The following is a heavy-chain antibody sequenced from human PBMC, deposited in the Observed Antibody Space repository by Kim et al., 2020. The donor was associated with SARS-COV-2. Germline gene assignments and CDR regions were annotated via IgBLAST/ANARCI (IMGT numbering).Heavy chain of an antibody. CDR2: ISYDGSNK. Sequence: GGSLRLSCAASGFTFSSYGMHWVRQAPGKGLEWVAVISYDGSNKYYADSVKGRFTISRDNSKNTLYLHMNSLRAEDTAVYYCAKEGNYDFWSGYYYYYYG. V-gene: IGHV3-30*18. D-gene: IGHD3-3*01. J-gene: IGHJ6*01. CDR1: GFTFSSYG. CDR3: AKEGNYDFWSGYYYYYYG.